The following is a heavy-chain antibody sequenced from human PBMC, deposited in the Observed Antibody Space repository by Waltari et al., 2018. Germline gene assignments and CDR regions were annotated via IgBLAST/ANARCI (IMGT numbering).Heavy chain of an antibody. CDR3: ARDRGAYSSGWYWDY. Sequence: QVQLVESGGGVVQPGRSLRLSCAASGFTFSSYAMHWVRQAPGKGLEWVAGISYDGSNKYYADSVKGRFTISRDNSKNTLYLQMNSLRAEDTAVYYCARDRGAYSSGWYWDYWGQGTLVTVSS. CDR2: ISYDGSNK. CDR1: GFTFSSYA. V-gene: IGHV3-30*04. J-gene: IGHJ4*02. D-gene: IGHD6-19*01.